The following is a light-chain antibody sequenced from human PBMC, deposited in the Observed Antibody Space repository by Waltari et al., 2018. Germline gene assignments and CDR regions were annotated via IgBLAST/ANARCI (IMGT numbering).Light chain of an antibody. Sequence: SYEVIQPPSVSVSPGQTATITCSGDKLGGRPTSWYQQRPGQSPVLLIYQSSRRSSGVPEPFSGSHSGNKATLTVSGTQTVDEADYYCQAWDRDGAVFGDGTKLTVL. CDR2: QSS. J-gene: IGLJ2*01. CDR3: QAWDRDGAV. CDR1: KLGGRP. V-gene: IGLV3-1*01.